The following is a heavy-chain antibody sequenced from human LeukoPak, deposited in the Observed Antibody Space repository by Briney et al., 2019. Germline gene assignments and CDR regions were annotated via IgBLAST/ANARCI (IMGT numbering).Heavy chain of an antibody. CDR2: ISAYNGNT. V-gene: IGHV1-18*01. CDR1: GYTFPSYG. J-gene: IGHJ4*02. CDR3: ARDPGYSSGWYYSY. Sequence: ASVKVSCKASGYTFPSYGISWVRQAPGQGLEWMGWISAYNGNTNFAQELQGRVTMTTDTSTSTAYMELSSLRSEDTAVYYCARDPGYSSGWYYSYWGQGTLVTVSS. D-gene: IGHD6-19*01.